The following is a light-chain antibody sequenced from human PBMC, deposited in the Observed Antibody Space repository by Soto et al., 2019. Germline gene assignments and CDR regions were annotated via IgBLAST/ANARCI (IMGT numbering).Light chain of an antibody. V-gene: IGKV1-17*01. CDR2: EAS. CDR1: QDVRDD. CDR3: LQYSSYPWT. J-gene: IGKJ1*01. Sequence: DIQMTQSPSSLSASVGDRVTITCRASQDVRDDLGWYQQTPGKAPERLIYEASTLHRGVPSRFSGSGSGTKFTLTISSLQPEDFATYYCLQYSSYPWTFGQGTNVEI.